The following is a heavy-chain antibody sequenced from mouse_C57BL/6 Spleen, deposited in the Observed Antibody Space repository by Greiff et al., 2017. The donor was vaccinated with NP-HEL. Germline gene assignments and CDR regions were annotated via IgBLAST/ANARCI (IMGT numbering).Heavy chain of an antibody. V-gene: IGHV5-17*01. J-gene: IGHJ2*01. CDR3: ARREYYFDY. Sequence: EVQLQQSGGGLVKPGGSLKLSCAASGFTFSDYGMHWVRQAPEQGLEWVAYISSGSSTIYYADTVKGRFTISRDNAKNTLFLQMTSLRSEDTAMYYCARREYYFDYWGKGTTLTVSS. CDR2: ISSGSSTI. CDR1: GFTFSDYG.